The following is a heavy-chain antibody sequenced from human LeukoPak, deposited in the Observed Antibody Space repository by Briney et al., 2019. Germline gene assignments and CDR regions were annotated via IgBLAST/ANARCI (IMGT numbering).Heavy chain of an antibody. D-gene: IGHD3-10*01. V-gene: IGHV4-4*07. CDR3: ARSILTDYYGSGSLDY. CDR1: GGSISSYY. CDR2: IYTSGST. Sequence: KPSETLSLTCTVSGGSISSYYWSWIRQPAGKGLEWIGRIYTSGSTNYNPSLKSRVTMSVDTSKNQFSLKLSSVTAADTAVYYCARSILTDYYGSGSLDYWGQRTLVTVSS. J-gene: IGHJ4*02.